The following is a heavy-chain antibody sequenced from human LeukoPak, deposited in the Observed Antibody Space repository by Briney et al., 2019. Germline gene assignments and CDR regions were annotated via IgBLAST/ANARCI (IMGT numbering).Heavy chain of an antibody. CDR2: ISAYNGNT. Sequence: VKVSCKASGYTFTSYGISWVRQAPGQRLEWMGWISAYNGNTNYAQKLQGRVTMTTDTSTSTAYMELRSLRSDDTAVYYCARGASIAAAGTFTWDYWGQGTLVTVSS. CDR3: ARGASIAAAGTFTWDY. CDR1: GYTFTSYG. V-gene: IGHV1-18*01. D-gene: IGHD6-13*01. J-gene: IGHJ4*02.